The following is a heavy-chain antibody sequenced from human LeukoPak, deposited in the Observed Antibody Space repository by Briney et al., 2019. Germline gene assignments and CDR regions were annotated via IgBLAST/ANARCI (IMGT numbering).Heavy chain of an antibody. Sequence: GGSLRLSCAASGFTVSSNYMSWVRQAPGKGLEWVSVIYSGGSTYYADSVKGRFTISRDNSKNTLYLQMNSLRAEDTAVYYCARALSDYYDSSGLDYWGQGTLVTVSS. CDR2: IYSGGST. CDR3: ARALSDYYDSSGLDY. V-gene: IGHV3-53*01. J-gene: IGHJ4*02. D-gene: IGHD3-22*01. CDR1: GFTVSSNY.